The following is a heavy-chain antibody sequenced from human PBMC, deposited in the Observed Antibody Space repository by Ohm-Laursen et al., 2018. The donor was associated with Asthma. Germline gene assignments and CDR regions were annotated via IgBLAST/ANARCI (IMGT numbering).Heavy chain of an antibody. J-gene: IGHJ3*02. D-gene: IGHD3-22*01. V-gene: IGHV3-48*01. CDR2: ISSSSSTI. CDR1: GFTFSSYS. Sequence: SLRLSCSASGFTFSSYSMNWVRQAPGKGLEWVSYISSSSSTIYYADSVKGRFTISRDNAKNSLYLQMNSLRAEDTAVYYCASDYYDSSGYYRRAFDIWGQGTMVTVSS. CDR3: ASDYYDSSGYYRRAFDI.